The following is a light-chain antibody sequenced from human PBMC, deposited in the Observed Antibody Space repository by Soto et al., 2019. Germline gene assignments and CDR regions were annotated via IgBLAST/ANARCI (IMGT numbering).Light chain of an antibody. CDR2: DVS. Sequence: EIVLTQSPAALSLSPGERATLSCRASQSVSTYSAWYQQKPGQAPRLLIYDVSNRATGIPARFSGSGSGTDFTLTISSLEPEDFAVYYCQHRSNWPSTFGQGTKVEI. CDR1: QSVSTY. CDR3: QHRSNWPST. J-gene: IGKJ1*01. V-gene: IGKV3-11*01.